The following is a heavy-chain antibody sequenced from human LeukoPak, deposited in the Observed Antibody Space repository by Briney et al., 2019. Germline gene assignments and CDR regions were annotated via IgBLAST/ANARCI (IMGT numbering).Heavy chain of an antibody. J-gene: IGHJ5*02. CDR2: MSPNSGNT. V-gene: IGHV1-8*01. CDR1: GYTFSTYD. Sequence: VASVKVSCKASGYTFSTYDINWVRQATGQGLEWMGWMSPNSGNTGYAQKFQGRVTMTRNTSISTAYMELSSLRSEDTAVYYCARKAIVAAGINWFDPWGQGTLVTVSS. D-gene: IGHD6-13*01. CDR3: ARKAIVAAGINWFDP.